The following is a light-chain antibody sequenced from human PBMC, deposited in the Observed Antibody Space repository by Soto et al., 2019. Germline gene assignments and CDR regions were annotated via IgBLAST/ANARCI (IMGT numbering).Light chain of an antibody. J-gene: IGKJ4*01. CDR2: GAS. CDR3: QQYDDWPLT. V-gene: IGKV3D-15*01. Sequence: EIVMTQSPATLSVSPGERATLSCWASQSIKSHLAWYQQKPGQAPRLLIYGASTRASGIPGRFSGSGFGTEFTLTISSLESADFAVYHCQQYDDWPLTFGGGTKVEIK. CDR1: QSIKSH.